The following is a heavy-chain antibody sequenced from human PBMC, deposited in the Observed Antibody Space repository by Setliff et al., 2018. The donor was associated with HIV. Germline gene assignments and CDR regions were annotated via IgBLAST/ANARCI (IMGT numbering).Heavy chain of an antibody. J-gene: IGHJ6*02. CDR2: ISYNGNNK. CDR1: GFSFSNYA. CDR3: ASPIYFGELFYYFYGMDV. V-gene: IGHV3-30-3*01. D-gene: IGHD3-10*01. Sequence: GGSLRLSCAASGFSFSNYAMHWVRQAPGKGLEWVAIISYNGNNKYYADSVKGRFTISRDTSKNTLYLQMNSLRAEDTAVYHCASPIYFGELFYYFYGMDVWGQGTTVTVSS.